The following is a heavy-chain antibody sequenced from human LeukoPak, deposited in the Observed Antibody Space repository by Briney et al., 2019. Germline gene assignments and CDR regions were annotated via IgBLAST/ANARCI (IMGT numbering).Heavy chain of an antibody. CDR3: AKAGIGVVGYFDY. V-gene: IGHV3-23*01. CDR2: IRGSGGGT. Sequence: GGSLRLSCAASGFTFSSYAMSWVRQAPGKGLEWVSDIRGSGGGTYHADSVKGRFTISRDNSKNTLYLQMNSLRDEDTALYYCAKAGIGVVGYFDYWGQGTLVTVSS. D-gene: IGHD6-19*01. J-gene: IGHJ4*02. CDR1: GFTFSSYA.